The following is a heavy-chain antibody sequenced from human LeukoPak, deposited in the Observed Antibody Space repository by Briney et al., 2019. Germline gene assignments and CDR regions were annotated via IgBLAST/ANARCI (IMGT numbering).Heavy chain of an antibody. CDR1: VFSFCDYA. D-gene: IGHD6-13*01. Sequence: PGGSLRLSCVPSVFSFCDYAMHWVRQAPGKGLEWVSLISGDGGSTYYADSVKGRFTISRDNSKNSLYLQMNSLRTEDTALYYCAKDMGIAAAGDYWGQGTLSPSLQ. J-gene: IGHJ4*02. CDR3: AKDMGIAAAGDY. CDR2: ISGDGGST. V-gene: IGHV3-43*02.